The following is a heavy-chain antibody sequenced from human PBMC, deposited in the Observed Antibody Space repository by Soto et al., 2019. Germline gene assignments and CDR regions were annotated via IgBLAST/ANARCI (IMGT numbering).Heavy chain of an antibody. V-gene: IGHV3-30-3*01. CDR1: GFTFSSYA. CDR3: ARDSWSLDY. CDR2: ISYDGSNK. Sequence: GGSLRLSCAASGFTFSSYAMHWVRQAPGKGLEWVAVISYDGSNKYYADSVKGRFTISRDNSKNTLYLQMNSLRAEDTAVYYCARDSWSLDYWGQGTLVTVSS. D-gene: IGHD6-13*01. J-gene: IGHJ4*02.